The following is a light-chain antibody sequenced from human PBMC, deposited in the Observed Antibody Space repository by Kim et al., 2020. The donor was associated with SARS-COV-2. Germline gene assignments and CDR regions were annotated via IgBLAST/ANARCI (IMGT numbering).Light chain of an antibody. J-gene: IGKJ4*01. V-gene: IGKV1-27*01. Sequence: ATVGDRVTITCRASQGISNYLAWYQQKPGKVPKLLIYAASTLQAGVPSRFSGSGSGTDFTLTISSLQPEEVATYYCQKYNSAPLTFGGGTKVDIK. CDR1: QGISNY. CDR2: AAS. CDR3: QKYNSAPLT.